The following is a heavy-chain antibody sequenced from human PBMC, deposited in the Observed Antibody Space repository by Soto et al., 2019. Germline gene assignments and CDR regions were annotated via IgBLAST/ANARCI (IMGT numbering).Heavy chain of an antibody. Sequence: SETLSLTCTVSGGSISSYYWSWIRQPPGKGLEWIGYIYYSGSTNYNPSLKSRVTISVDTSKNQFSLKLSSVIAADTAVYYCARVLWEWELAYYFAYWGQGTLVTVSS. V-gene: IGHV4-59*01. D-gene: IGHD1-26*01. CDR2: IYYSGST. CDR1: GGSISSYY. CDR3: ARVLWEWELAYYFAY. J-gene: IGHJ4*02.